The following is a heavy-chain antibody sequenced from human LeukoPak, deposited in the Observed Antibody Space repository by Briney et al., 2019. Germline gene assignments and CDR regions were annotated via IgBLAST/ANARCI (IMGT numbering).Heavy chain of an antibody. Sequence: GGSLRLSCAASGFTFSSYEMNWVRQAPGKGLEWVSSISSSSSYIYYADSVRGRFINSRDNPKNSLYLQMNSLRAEDTAVYYCARDRVYYYGSGSYWDPWGQGTLVTVSS. CDR3: ARDRVYYYGSGSYWDP. CDR2: ISSSSSYI. CDR1: GFTFSSYE. J-gene: IGHJ5*02. D-gene: IGHD3-10*01. V-gene: IGHV3-21*01.